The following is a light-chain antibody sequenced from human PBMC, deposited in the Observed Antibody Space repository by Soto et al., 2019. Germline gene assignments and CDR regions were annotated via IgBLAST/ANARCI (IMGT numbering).Light chain of an antibody. CDR1: QSVLYSSNNKNY. CDR3: QQYYNPPVT. V-gene: IGKV4-1*01. CDR2: WAS. J-gene: IGKJ4*01. Sequence: DIGMTQSPDSLAVSLGERATINCKSSQSVLYSSNNKNYLAWYQQKPGQPPKLLIYWASTRESGVSNRLSGSGSGKDFTLTISSLQAEDVALYYCQQYYNPPVTFGGGTKVEIK.